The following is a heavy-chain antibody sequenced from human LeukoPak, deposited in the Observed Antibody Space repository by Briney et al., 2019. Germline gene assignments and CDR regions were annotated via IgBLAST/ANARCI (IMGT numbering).Heavy chain of an antibody. CDR3: ARRPLRSGYFRPNWFDP. V-gene: IGHV4-39*07. Sequence: PSETLSLTCTVSGGSISSGDYYWSWIRQPPGKGLEWIGEINHSGSTNYNPSLKSRVTISVDTSKNQFSLKLSSVTAADTAVYYCARRPLRSGYFRPNWFDPWGQGTQVTVSS. J-gene: IGHJ5*02. CDR1: GGSISSGDYY. CDR2: INHSGST. D-gene: IGHD3-3*01.